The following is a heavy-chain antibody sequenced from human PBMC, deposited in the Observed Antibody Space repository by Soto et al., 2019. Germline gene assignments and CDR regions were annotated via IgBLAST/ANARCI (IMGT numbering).Heavy chain of an antibody. V-gene: IGHV4-39*01. Sequence: SETLSLTCTVSGGSISSRDSYWGWIRQPPGKGLEWVGSFHYSGSTYYNPSLKSRVTISVDTSKNQLSLRVTSVTAADTAVYYCARGFGRSHFDYWGQGTLVTVSS. CDR2: FHYSGST. J-gene: IGHJ4*02. CDR1: GGSISSRDSY. D-gene: IGHD3-16*01. CDR3: ARGFGRSHFDY.